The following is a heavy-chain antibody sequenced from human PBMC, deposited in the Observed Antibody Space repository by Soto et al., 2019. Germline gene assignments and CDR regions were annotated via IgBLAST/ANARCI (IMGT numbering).Heavy chain of an antibody. D-gene: IGHD5-12*01. CDR1: GFTFTSSA. V-gene: IGHV1-58*01. CDR3: AAERYGGYGGVDY. CDR2: IVVGSGNT. Sequence: SVKVSCKASGFTFTSSAVQWVRQARGQRLEWIGWIVVGSGNTNYAQKFQERVTITRDMSTSTAYMELSSLRSEDTAVYYCAAERYGGYGGVDYWGQGTLVTVSS. J-gene: IGHJ4*02.